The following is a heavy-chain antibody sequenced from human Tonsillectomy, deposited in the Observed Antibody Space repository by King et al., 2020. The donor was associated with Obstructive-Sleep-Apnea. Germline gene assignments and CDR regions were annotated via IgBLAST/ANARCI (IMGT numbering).Heavy chain of an antibody. D-gene: IGHD1-7*01. CDR1: GFTFSSYA. CDR2: ISGSVGST. V-gene: IGHV3-23*04. Sequence: VQLVESGGGLVQPGGSLRLSCAASGFTFSSYAMSWVRQAPGKGLECVSTISGSVGSTYYADSVKGRFTISSDKSKNTLYLQMNGLSAGDTAVYYCANSRGNYVGAFDIWGQGTMVTVSS. CDR3: ANSRGNYVGAFDI. J-gene: IGHJ3*02.